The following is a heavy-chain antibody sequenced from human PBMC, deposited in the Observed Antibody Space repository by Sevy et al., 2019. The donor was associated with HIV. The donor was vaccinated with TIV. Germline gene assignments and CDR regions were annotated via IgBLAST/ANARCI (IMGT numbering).Heavy chain of an antibody. CDR1: GFTFSSYD. V-gene: IGHV3-48*03. D-gene: IGHD2-8*01. J-gene: IGHJ5*02. CDR2: ISSGGSSI. Sequence: GGSLRLSCTASGFTFSSYDMNWVRQAPGKGLEWVSKISSGGSSIYYADSVKGRFTISRDNAKNSLNLQMNSLRAEDTAVYYCTRNGGAVDNGFDPWGQGTLVTVSS. CDR3: TRNGGAVDNGFDP.